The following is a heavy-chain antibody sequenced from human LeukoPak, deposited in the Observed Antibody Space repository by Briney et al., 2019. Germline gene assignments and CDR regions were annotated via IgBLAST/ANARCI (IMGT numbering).Heavy chain of an antibody. CDR2: VSHTGAT. Sequence: KPSETLSLTCSVSGASINGYFWNWVRQTPDKRLDWIGYVSHTGATTSNPTLKSRVSITIDTSKSQISLTMTSVTAADSALYYCARDRRGSFYTFDLWGPGTIVSVS. V-gene: IGHV4-59*01. CDR3: ARDRRGSFYTFDL. CDR1: GASINGYF. J-gene: IGHJ3*01. D-gene: IGHD1-26*01.